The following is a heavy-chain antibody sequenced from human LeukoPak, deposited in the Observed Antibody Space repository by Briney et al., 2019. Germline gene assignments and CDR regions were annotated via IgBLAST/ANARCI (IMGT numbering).Heavy chain of an antibody. J-gene: IGHJ4*02. CDR1: GFTFSNYA. D-gene: IGHD1-26*01. V-gene: IGHV3-30-3*01. CDR2: ISYDGSNK. Sequence: GRSLRLSCAASGFTFSNYAMHWVRQAPGKGLEWVAVISYDGSNKYYADSVKGRFTISRDNSKNTLYLQMNSLRAEDTAVYYCARDAYSGSYLDYWGQGTLVTVSS. CDR3: ARDAYSGSYLDY.